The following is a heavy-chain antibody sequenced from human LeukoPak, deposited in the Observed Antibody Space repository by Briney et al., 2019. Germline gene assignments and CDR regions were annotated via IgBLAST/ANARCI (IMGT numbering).Heavy chain of an antibody. CDR3: ARVGGSVYYYYYGMDV. D-gene: IGHD1-26*01. J-gene: IGHJ6*02. CDR1: GFTFSSYA. Sequence: GGSLRLSCAASGFTFSSYAMHWVRQAPGKGLEWVAVISYDGSNKYYADSVKGRFTISRDNSKNTLYLQMGSLRAEDMAVYYCARVGGSVYYYYYGMDVWGQGTTVTVSS. CDR2: ISYDGSNK. V-gene: IGHV3-30*14.